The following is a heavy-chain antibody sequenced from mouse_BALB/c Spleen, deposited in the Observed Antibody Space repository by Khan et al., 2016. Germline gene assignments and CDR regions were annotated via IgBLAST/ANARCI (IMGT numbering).Heavy chain of an antibody. V-gene: IGHV1-87*01. CDR2: IYPGDGDT. Sequence: QVQLQQSGAELARPGASVRLSCKASGYTSANYWMQWVKQRPGQGLEWIGSIYPGDGDTRYSQKFKDKATLTADKSSSSAYMHLRSVASEDSAVYYCADALVGYWGQGTLVTVSA. J-gene: IGHJ3*01. CDR1: GYTSANYW. CDR3: ADALVGY.